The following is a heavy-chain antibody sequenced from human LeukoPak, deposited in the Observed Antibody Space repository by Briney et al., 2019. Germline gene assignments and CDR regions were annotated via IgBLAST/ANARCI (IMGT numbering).Heavy chain of an antibody. J-gene: IGHJ4*02. Sequence: GSLRLSCAASGFTFRSYVMSWIRQPPGKGLEWIGEINHSGGTKYNPSLKSRVTISVDTSKNQFSLKLSSVTAADTAVYYCARVRGGYCDYWGQGTLVTVSS. CDR3: ARVRGGYCDY. CDR2: INHSGGT. D-gene: IGHD2-15*01. V-gene: IGHV4-34*01. CDR1: GFTFRSYV.